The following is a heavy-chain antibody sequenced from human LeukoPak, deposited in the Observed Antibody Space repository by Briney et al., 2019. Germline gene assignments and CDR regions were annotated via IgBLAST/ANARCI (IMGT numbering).Heavy chain of an antibody. J-gene: IGHJ3*02. V-gene: IGHV1-46*01. Sequence: GASVKVSCKASGYTFTGYYMHWVRQAPGQGLEWMGIINPSGGSTSYAQKFQGRVTMTRDTSTSTVYMELSSLRSEDTAVYYCARDSGSYFVAFDIWGQGTMVTVSS. CDR2: INPSGGST. CDR3: ARDSGSYFVAFDI. D-gene: IGHD1-26*01. CDR1: GYTFTGYY.